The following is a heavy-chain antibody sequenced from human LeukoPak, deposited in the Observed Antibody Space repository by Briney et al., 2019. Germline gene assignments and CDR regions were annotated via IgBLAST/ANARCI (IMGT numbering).Heavy chain of an antibody. D-gene: IGHD2-15*01. V-gene: IGHV3-21*01. CDR3: ARDRRSGGSCSDY. CDR1: GFTFSSYS. CDR2: ISSSSSYI. Sequence: GGSLRLSCAASGFTFSSYSMNWVRQAPGKGLEWVSSISSSSSYIYYADPVKSRFTISRDNAKNSLYLQMNSLRAEDTAVYYCARDRRSGGSCSDYWGQGTLVTVSS. J-gene: IGHJ4*02.